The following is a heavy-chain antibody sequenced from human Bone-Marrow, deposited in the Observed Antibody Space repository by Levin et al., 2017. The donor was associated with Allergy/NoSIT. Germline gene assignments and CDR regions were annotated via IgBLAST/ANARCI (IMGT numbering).Heavy chain of an antibody. D-gene: IGHD3-10*01. CDR1: GYIFTAHY. Sequence: GESLKISCRASGYIFTAHYMQWVRRAPGQGLEWMGWIDPSTNDTHCAQNFQGRITMTTDSSINTAYMELGSLRSDDTAVYYCAFGGFSGTYDYWGQGTPVLVSS. J-gene: IGHJ4*02. CDR2: IDPSTNDT. CDR3: AFGGFSGTYDY. V-gene: IGHV1-2*02.